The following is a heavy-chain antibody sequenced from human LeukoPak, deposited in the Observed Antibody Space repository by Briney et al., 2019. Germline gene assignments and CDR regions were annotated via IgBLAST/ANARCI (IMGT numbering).Heavy chain of an antibody. CDR1: GFTFSSYG. Sequence: GGSLRLSCAASGFTFSSYGVHLVRQAPGKGLEWVAVIWYDGSNKYYADSVKGRFTISRDNSKNTLYLQMNSLRAEDTAVYYCARGSATWGFGESGYWGQGTLVTVSS. CDR2: IWYDGSNK. V-gene: IGHV3-33*01. CDR3: ARGSATWGFGESGY. J-gene: IGHJ4*02. D-gene: IGHD3-10*01.